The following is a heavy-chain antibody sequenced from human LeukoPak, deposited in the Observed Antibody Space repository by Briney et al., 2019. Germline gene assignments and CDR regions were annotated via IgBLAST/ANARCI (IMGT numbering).Heavy chain of an antibody. CDR3: AKSVAIYFYYGLDV. CDR1: GFTFSSYA. D-gene: IGHD3-3*01. V-gene: IGHV3-23*01. J-gene: IGHJ6*02. Sequence: GGSLRLSCAASGFTFSSYAMSWVRQTPGKGLEWVSAISGSGGSTYYADSVKGRFTISRDNSKNTLFLQMNSLRVEDTAPYYCAKSVAIYFYYGLDVWGQGTRAPVSS. CDR2: ISGSGGST.